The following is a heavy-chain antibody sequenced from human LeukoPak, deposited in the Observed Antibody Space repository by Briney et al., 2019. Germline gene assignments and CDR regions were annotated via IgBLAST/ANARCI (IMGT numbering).Heavy chain of an antibody. CDR3: ARDRRYHCTRTSCSGRYFDL. Sequence: PGGSLRLSCAASGFTFSRYDLHWVRQATGKGLEWVSGIGTAGDTYYPGSVKGRFTISRENAKNSLFLQMNSLRAGDTAVYYCARDRRYHCTRTSCSGRYFDLWGRGTLVTVSS. V-gene: IGHV3-13*01. CDR1: GFTFSRYD. D-gene: IGHD2-2*01. CDR2: IGTAGDT. J-gene: IGHJ2*01.